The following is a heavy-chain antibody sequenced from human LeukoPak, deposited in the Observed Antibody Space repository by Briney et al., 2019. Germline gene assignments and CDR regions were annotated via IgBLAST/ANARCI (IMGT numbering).Heavy chain of an antibody. D-gene: IGHD2-15*01. Sequence: GGSLRLSCAASGFTFSSYSMNWVRQAPGKGLEWVSSVSSSSSYIYYADSVKGRFTISRDNAKNSLYLQMNSLRAEDTAVYYCARSEGYCSGGSCYVDAFDIWGQGTMVTASS. V-gene: IGHV3-21*01. J-gene: IGHJ3*02. CDR2: VSSSSSYI. CDR1: GFTFSSYS. CDR3: ARSEGYCSGGSCYVDAFDI.